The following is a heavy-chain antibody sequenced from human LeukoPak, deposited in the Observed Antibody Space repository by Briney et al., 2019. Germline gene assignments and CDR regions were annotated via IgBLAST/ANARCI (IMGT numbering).Heavy chain of an antibody. Sequence: SETLSLTCTVSGGSISSYYWSWIRQPPGKGLEWIGEINHSGSTNYNPSLKSRVTISVDTSKNQFSLKLSSVTAADTAVYYCARGGKINYSSGWYLNWFDPWGQGTLVTVSS. CDR1: GGSISSYY. CDR3: ARGGKINYSSGWYLNWFDP. CDR2: INHSGST. D-gene: IGHD6-19*01. V-gene: IGHV4-34*01. J-gene: IGHJ5*02.